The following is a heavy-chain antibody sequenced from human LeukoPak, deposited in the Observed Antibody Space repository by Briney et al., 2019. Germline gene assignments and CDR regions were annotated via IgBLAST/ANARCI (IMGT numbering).Heavy chain of an antibody. CDR3: ARAVTIFGKGYYYYMDV. Sequence: GGSLRLSCAASGFTFSDYYMSWIRQAPGEGLEWISYISTSGTTIYYADSVKGRFTISRDNAKNSLYLQMNSLRAEDTAVYYCARAVTIFGKGYYYYMDVWGKGTTVTVSS. D-gene: IGHD3-3*01. CDR2: ISTSGTTI. J-gene: IGHJ6*03. V-gene: IGHV3-11*01. CDR1: GFTFSDYY.